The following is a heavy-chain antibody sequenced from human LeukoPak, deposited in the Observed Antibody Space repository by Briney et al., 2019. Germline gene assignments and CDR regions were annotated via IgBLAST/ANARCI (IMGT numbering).Heavy chain of an antibody. D-gene: IGHD1-26*01. Sequence: PSETLSLTCAVYGGSFSGYYWSWIRQPPGKGLEWIGEINHSGSTNYNPSLKSRVTISVDTSKNQFSLKLSSVTAADTAVYYCARAQWRGSGSRPHYFDYWGQGTLVTVSS. CDR3: ARAQWRGSGSRPHYFDY. CDR1: GGSFSGYY. V-gene: IGHV4-34*01. CDR2: INHSGST. J-gene: IGHJ4*02.